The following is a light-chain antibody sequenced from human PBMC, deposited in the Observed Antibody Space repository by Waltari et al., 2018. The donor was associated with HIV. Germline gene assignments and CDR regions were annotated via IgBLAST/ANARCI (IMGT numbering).Light chain of an antibody. CDR2: EDR. V-gene: IGLV3-21*04. Sequence: SYVLTQPPSVSVAPGKTASITCGGDNLEIKSVHWYQQQPGQPPVQVIVEDRDRPSGIPDRFSGSNSGNTATLTISEVAAGDEADYYCQVWDSGSDHWVFGRGTKLTVL. J-gene: IGLJ3*02. CDR3: QVWDSGSDHWV. CDR1: NLEIKS.